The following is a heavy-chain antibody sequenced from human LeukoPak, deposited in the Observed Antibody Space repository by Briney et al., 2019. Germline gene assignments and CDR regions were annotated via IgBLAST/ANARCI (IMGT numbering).Heavy chain of an antibody. CDR3: ARAPAAGINWFDP. CDR1: GSTFSSYS. V-gene: IGHV3-21*01. D-gene: IGHD6-13*01. J-gene: IGHJ5*02. CDR2: ISSSSSYI. Sequence: PGGSLRLSCAASGSTFSSYSMNWVRQAPGKGLEWVSSISSSSSYIYYADSVKGRFTISRDNAKNSLYLQMNSLRAEDTAVYYCARAPAAGINWFDPWGQGTLVTVSS.